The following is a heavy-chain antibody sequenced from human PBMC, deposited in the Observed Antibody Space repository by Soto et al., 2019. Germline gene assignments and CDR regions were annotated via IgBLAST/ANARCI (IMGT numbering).Heavy chain of an antibody. CDR1: GGTFSSYA. J-gene: IGHJ6*02. Sequence: QVQLVQSGAEVKKPGSSVKVSCKASGGTFSSYAISWVRQAPGQGLEWMGGIIPIFGTANYAQEFQGRVTITADKSTSTAYMELSSLRSEDTAVYYCARESGYCTNGVCYRTYYYYYGMYVWGQGTTVTVSS. CDR3: ARESGYCTNGVCYRTYYYYYGMYV. D-gene: IGHD2-8*01. V-gene: IGHV1-69*06. CDR2: IIPIFGTA.